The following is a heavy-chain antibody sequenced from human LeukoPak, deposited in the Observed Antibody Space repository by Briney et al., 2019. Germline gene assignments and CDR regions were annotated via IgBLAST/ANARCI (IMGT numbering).Heavy chain of an antibody. Sequence: SETLSLTCTVSGGSISSYYWSWIRQPPGKGLEWIGYIYYSGSTNYNPSLKSRVTISVDTSENQFSLKLSSVTAADTAVYYCARGVAVHAFDIWGQGTMVTVSS. J-gene: IGHJ3*02. CDR3: ARGVAVHAFDI. CDR1: GGSISSYY. CDR2: IYYSGST. D-gene: IGHD2-21*01. V-gene: IGHV4-59*01.